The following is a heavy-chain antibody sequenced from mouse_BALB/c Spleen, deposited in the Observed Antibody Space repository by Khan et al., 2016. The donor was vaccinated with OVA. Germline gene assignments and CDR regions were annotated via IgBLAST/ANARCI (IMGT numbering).Heavy chain of an antibody. Sequence: QMQLEESGAELAKPGASVKMSCKASGYTFINYWILWVKQRPGQGLEWIGYINPSTAYTEYNQNFKDKATLTADKSSRTAYMQLSSLTSEDSAVYYCARRGLRWDFDYWGKGTTLTVSS. CDR2: INPSTAYT. V-gene: IGHV1-7*01. J-gene: IGHJ2*01. CDR3: ARRGLRWDFDY. D-gene: IGHD1-1*01. CDR1: GYTFINYW.